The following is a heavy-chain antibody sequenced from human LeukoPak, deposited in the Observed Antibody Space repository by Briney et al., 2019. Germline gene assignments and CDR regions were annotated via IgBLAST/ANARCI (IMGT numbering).Heavy chain of an antibody. D-gene: IGHD2-15*01. J-gene: IGHJ4*02. Sequence: SETLSLTCAVYGGSFSGYYWSWIRQPPGKGLEWIGEINHSGSTNYNPSLKSRVTISVDTSKNQFSLKLSSVTAADTAVYYCARGWSVIDYWGQGTLVTVSS. CDR3: ARGWSVIDY. V-gene: IGHV4-34*01. CDR2: INHSGST. CDR1: GGSFSGYY.